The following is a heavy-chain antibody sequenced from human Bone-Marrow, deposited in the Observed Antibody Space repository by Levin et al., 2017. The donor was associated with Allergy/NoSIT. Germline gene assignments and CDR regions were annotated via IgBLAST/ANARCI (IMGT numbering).Heavy chain of an antibody. CDR3: ARDQSFGFWTGSSYFSGLDV. V-gene: IGHV1-46*01. Sequence: GESLKISCKASGYTFTTYYIHWVRQAPGQGLEWMGAINPSGGITSFAQKFQDRVTMTRDTSTDTVNMELSSLRSDDTAVYYCARDQSFGFWTGSSYFSGLDVWGQATTVTVSS. CDR1: GYTFTTYY. CDR2: INPSGGIT. J-gene: IGHJ6*02. D-gene: IGHD3/OR15-3a*01.